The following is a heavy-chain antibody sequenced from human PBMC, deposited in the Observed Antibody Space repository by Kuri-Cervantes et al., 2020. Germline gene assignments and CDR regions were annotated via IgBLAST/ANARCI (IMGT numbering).Heavy chain of an antibody. CDR3: ARIYGDYARIDY. CDR1: GFTFSSYS. CDR2: ISSSSSYI. J-gene: IGHJ4*02. Sequence: GGSLRLSCAASGFTFSSYSMNWVRQAPGQGLEWVSSISSSSSYIYYEDSVKGRFTISRDNSKNKLYLQMNSLRAEDKAVYYCARIYGDYARIDYWGQGTLVTVSS. V-gene: IGHV3-21*01. D-gene: IGHD4-17*01.